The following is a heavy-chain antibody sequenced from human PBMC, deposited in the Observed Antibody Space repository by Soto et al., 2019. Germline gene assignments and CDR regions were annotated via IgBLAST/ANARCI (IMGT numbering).Heavy chain of an antibody. CDR2: INPSGGST. V-gene: IGHV1-46*01. CDR3: ARELWELDPHYYYYSGIDV. Sequence: ASVKVSCKASGYTFTSYYMHWVRQAPGQGLEWMGIINPSGGSTSYAQKFQGRVTMTRDTSTSTVYMELSSLRSEDTAVYYCARELWELDPHYYYYSGIDVWGQGTTVTVSS. CDR1: GYTFTSYY. J-gene: IGHJ6*02. D-gene: IGHD1-26*01.